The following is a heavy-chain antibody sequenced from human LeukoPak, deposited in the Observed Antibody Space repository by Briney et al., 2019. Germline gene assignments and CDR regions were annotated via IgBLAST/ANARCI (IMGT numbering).Heavy chain of an antibody. D-gene: IGHD5-12*01. CDR3: ARDSPPRYSGYDWVF. J-gene: IGHJ4*02. CDR1: GFVFSDYW. Sequence: GGSLRLSCTVSGFVFSDYWMSWVRQVPGKGLEWLANINQDGRQTSYLASVRGRFTVSRDNAKNSLYLHMNSLRADDTAVYFCARDSPPRYSGYDWVFWGRGTLVTVSS. V-gene: IGHV3-7*01. CDR2: INQDGRQT.